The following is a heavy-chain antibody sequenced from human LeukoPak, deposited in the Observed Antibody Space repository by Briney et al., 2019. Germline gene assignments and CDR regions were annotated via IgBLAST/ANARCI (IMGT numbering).Heavy chain of an antibody. D-gene: IGHD3-10*01. J-gene: IGHJ4*02. CDR1: GGSFSGYY. CDR3: AGGITMVRGVIKYFDY. Sequence: PSETLSLTCAVYGGSFSGYYWSWIRQPPGKGLEWIGEINHSGSTNYNPSLKSRVTISVDTSKNQFSLKLSSVTAADTAVYYCAGGITMVRGVIKYFDYWGQGTLVTVSS. V-gene: IGHV4-34*01. CDR2: INHSGST.